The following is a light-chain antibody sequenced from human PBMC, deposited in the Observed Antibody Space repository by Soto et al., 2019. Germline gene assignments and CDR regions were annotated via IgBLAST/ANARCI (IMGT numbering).Light chain of an antibody. CDR2: AAS. V-gene: IGKV1-39*01. CDR1: QRISSY. J-gene: IGKJ1*01. CDR3: QQSYSTPQT. Sequence: IQMTQSPSSLSASVGDRVTITCRASQRISSYLNWYQQKPGKAPKLLIYAASSLQSGVPSRFSGSGSGTDFTLTISSLQPEDFATYYCQQSYSTPQTFGQGTKV.